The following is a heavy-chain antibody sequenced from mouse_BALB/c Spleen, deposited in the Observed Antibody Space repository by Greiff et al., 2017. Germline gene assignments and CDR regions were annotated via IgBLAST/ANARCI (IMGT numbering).Heavy chain of an antibody. V-gene: IGHV5-9-4*01. D-gene: IGHD2-4*01. CDR3: ARDLITTRDKGFAY. Sequence: EVKLVESGGGLVKPGGSLKLSCAASGFTFSSYAMSWVRQSPEKRLEWVAEISSGGSYTYYPDTVTGRFTISRDNAKNTLYLEMSSLRSEDTAMYYCARDLITTRDKGFAYWGQGTLVTVSA. J-gene: IGHJ3*01. CDR2: ISSGGSYT. CDR1: GFTFSSYA.